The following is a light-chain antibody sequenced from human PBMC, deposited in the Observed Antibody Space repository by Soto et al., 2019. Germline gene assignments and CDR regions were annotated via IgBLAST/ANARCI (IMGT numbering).Light chain of an antibody. J-gene: IGLJ1*01. V-gene: IGLV2-8*01. CDR3: SSYAKTTNFA. Sequence: QSVLTKPPSASGSPGQSVTISCTGTSSDVGAYDYVSWYQQHPGEAPKLMIYEVTKRPSGVPDRFSGSKSGNTASLTVSGLQAEDEADYYCSSYAKTTNFAFGTGTKVTVL. CDR2: EVT. CDR1: SSDVGAYDY.